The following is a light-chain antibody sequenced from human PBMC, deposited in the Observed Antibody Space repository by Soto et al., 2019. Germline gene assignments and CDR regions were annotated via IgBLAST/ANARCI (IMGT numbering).Light chain of an antibody. CDR1: SSDVGGYNY. CDR3: SSYAGSSNV. Sequence: QSVLDHPPSASWSPGQSVAISCTGTSSDVGGYNYVSWYQQHPGKAPKLMIYEVNKRPSGVPDRFSGSKSGNTASLTVSGLQAEDEADYYCSSYAGSSNVFGTGTRSPS. CDR2: EVN. V-gene: IGLV2-8*01. J-gene: IGLJ1*01.